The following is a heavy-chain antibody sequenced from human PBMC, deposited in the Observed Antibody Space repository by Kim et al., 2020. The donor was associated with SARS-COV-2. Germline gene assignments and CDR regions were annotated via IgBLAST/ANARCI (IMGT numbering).Heavy chain of an antibody. CDR1: GYTFTSYG. V-gene: IGHV1-18*03. CDR3: ARDGIAVAGSGTSTVDY. CDR2: ISAYNGNT. D-gene: IGHD6-19*01. J-gene: IGHJ4*02. Sequence: ASVKVSCKASGYTFTSYGISWVRQAPGQGLEWMGWISAYNGNTNYAQKLQGRVTMTTDTSTSTAYMELRSLRSDDMAVYYCARDGIAVAGSGTSTVDYWGQGTLVTVSS.